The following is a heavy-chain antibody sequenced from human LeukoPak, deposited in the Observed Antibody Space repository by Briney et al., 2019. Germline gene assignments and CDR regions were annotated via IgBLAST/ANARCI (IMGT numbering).Heavy chain of an antibody. J-gene: IGHJ6*03. CDR3: ARDPGYCSSTSCLYYYYYYMDV. Sequence: ASVKVSCKASGYTFTGYYMHWVRQAPGQGLEWMGWINPNSGGTNYAQKFQGRVTMTRDTSISTAYMELSRLRSDDTAVYYCARDPGYCSSTSCLYYYYYYMDVWGKGTTVTISS. V-gene: IGHV1-2*02. CDR2: INPNSGGT. D-gene: IGHD2-2*01. CDR1: GYTFTGYY.